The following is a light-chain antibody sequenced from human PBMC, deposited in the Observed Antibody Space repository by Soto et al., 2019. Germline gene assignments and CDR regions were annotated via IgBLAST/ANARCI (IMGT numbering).Light chain of an antibody. Sequence: DIQMTQSPSSLSASLGDRVTITCRASQAIRNDVGWYQQKPGQDPKRLIYVASRLESGVPSRFSGSGFGTEFSLTISSLQPEDVATYYCQYLNSFPLTFGGGTKVELK. CDR2: VAS. J-gene: IGKJ4*01. CDR1: QAIRND. V-gene: IGKV1-17*01. CDR3: QYLNSFPLT.